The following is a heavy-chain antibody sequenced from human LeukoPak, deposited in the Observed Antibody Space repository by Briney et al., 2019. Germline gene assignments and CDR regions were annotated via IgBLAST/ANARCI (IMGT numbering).Heavy chain of an antibody. CDR1: GFSVNNNY. D-gene: IGHD3-10*01. CDR2: MNNAGST. V-gene: IGHV3-53*01. CDR3: AGGTYFGSGSQPGYLNY. Sequence: GGSLRLSCSPSGFSVNNNYMNWVRQAPGKGLEWVSLMNNAGSTYYADSVRGGFTIPRDSPKNTLSFQMNSLRPKNTAVYYWAGGTYFGSGSQPGYLNYWGQGTLVTVSS. J-gene: IGHJ4*02.